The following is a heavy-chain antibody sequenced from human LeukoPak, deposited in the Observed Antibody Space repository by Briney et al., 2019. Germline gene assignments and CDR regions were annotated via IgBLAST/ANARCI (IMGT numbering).Heavy chain of an antibody. V-gene: IGHV1-2*04. J-gene: IGHJ6*02. Sequence: ASVKVSCKASGYTFTGYYMHWVRQAPGQGLEWMGWINPSSGGTNYAQKFQGWVTMTRDTSISTAYMELSRPRSDDTAVYYCARALGKPGRQKSPVVITTYYYYGMDVWGQGTTVTVSS. CDR2: INPSSGGT. CDR1: GYTFTGYY. D-gene: IGHD3-22*01. CDR3: ARALGKPGRQKSPVVITTYYYYGMDV.